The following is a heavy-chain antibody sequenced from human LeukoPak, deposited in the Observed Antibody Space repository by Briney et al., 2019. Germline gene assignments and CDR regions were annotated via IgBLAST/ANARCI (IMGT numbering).Heavy chain of an antibody. CDR1: GFTFSNYA. V-gene: IGHV3-30*03. Sequence: GKSLRLSCAASGFTFSNYAMHWVRQAPGKGLEWVALISYDGYNKYYADSVKGRFTISRDNAKNSLYLQMNSLRAEDTALYYCARAGYCSGGSCPVGYFDYWGQGTLVTVSS. CDR3: ARAGYCSGGSCPVGYFDY. CDR2: ISYDGYNK. J-gene: IGHJ4*02. D-gene: IGHD2-15*01.